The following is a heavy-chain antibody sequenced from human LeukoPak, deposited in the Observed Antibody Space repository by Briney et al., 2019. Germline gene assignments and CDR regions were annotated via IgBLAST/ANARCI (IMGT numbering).Heavy chain of an antibody. D-gene: IGHD3-10*01. CDR3: ARDRGFDF. J-gene: IGHJ4*02. CDR2: ISSSGGTI. CDR1: GFTFSSYE. V-gene: IGHV3-48*03. Sequence: SGGSLRLSCAASGFTFSSYEMTWVRQAPGKGLEWVSYISSSGGTIYYADSVKGRFTISRDNAKNSLYLQMNSLRAEDTAVYYCARDRGFDFWGQGTPVTVSS.